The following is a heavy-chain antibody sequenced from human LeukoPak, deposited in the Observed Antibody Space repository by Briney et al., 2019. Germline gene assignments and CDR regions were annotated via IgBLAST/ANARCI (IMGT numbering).Heavy chain of an antibody. CDR3: VKADYYDTSNYYYRYFQY. D-gene: IGHD3-22*01. CDR1: GFTFSSYT. CDR2: ISSNGGST. J-gene: IGHJ1*01. V-gene: IGHV3-64D*09. Sequence: QPGGSLRLSCSASGFTFSSYTMHWVRQAPGKGLEYVSAISSNGGSTYYADSVKGRFIISRDNSKNTLYLQMSSLRAEDTAVYYCVKADYYDTSNYYYRYFQYWGQGTLVTVPS.